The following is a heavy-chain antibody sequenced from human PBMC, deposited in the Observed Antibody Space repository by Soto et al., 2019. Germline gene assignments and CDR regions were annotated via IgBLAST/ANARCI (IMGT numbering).Heavy chain of an antibody. Sequence: GGSLRLACAASVFTFSIYWMQWVRQAPGKGPEWVSRINDDGFGTNYADSVKGRFTISRDNAKNTLYLQMNALRAEDTGVYYCTRRPRPTSTGTGAFWGQGTLDTVSS. CDR3: TRRPRPTSTGTGAF. CDR2: INDDGFGT. D-gene: IGHD3-10*01. CDR1: VFTFSIYW. J-gene: IGHJ4*02. V-gene: IGHV3-74*01.